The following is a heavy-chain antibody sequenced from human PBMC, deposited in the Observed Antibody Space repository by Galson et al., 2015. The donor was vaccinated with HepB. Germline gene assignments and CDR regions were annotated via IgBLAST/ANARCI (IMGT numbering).Heavy chain of an antibody. D-gene: IGHD6-13*01. CDR3: ARGGSSWPDWFFDP. J-gene: IGHJ5*02. CDR1: GFTFSSYW. V-gene: IGHV3-74*01. Sequence: SLRLSCAASGFTFSSYWMHWVRQAPGKGLVWVSRINSDGSSTSYADSVKGRFTISRDNAKNTLYLQMNSLRAEDTAVYYCARGGSSWPDWFFDPWGQGTLVTVSS. CDR2: INSDGSST.